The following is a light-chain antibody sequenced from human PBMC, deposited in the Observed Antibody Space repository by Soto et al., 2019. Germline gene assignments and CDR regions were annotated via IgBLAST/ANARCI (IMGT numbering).Light chain of an antibody. CDR3: QLYGGSPLT. V-gene: IGKV3-20*01. CDR1: QSVSSSY. J-gene: IGKJ1*01. Sequence: EIVLTQSPGTLSLSPGESATLSCRASQSVSSSYLAWYQQKPGQAPRLLIYGASTRATGIPDRFSGSGSGTDFTLTSIRLEPEDFAVYYCQLYGGSPLTFGQGTKVDIK. CDR2: GAS.